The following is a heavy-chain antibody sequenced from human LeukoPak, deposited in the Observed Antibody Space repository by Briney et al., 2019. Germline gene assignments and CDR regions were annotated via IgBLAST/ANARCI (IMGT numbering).Heavy chain of an antibody. V-gene: IGHV4-39*01. D-gene: IGHD3-10*01. J-gene: IGHJ4*02. Sequence: SETLSLTCTVSGGSISSSSYYWGWIRQPPGKGLEWIGSIYYSGSTYYNPSLKSRVTISVDTSKNQFSLKLSSVTAADTAVYYCARGRSARAPNFDYWGQGTLVTVSS. CDR3: ARGRSARAPNFDY. CDR2: IYYSGST. CDR1: GGSISSSSYY.